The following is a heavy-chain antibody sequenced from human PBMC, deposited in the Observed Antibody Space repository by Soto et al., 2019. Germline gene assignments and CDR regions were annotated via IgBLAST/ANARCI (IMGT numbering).Heavy chain of an antibody. CDR2: ISGSGETP. J-gene: IGHJ4*02. CDR3: AKRPGPNDY. CDR1: GFTFSNYP. V-gene: IGHV3-23*01. Sequence: PGGSLRLSCAASGFTFSNYPMSWVRQAPGKGLEWVSGISGSGETPYYADSVKGRFTISRDNSKNTLYLQMNSLRAEDTAVYYCAKRPGPNDYWGQGTLVTVSS.